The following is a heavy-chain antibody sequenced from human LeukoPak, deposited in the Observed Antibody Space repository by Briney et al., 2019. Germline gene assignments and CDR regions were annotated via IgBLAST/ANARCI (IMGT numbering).Heavy chain of an antibody. J-gene: IGHJ6*03. CDR1: GFNFSDYY. V-gene: IGHV3-11*04. CDR2: ISTSSNTI. Sequence: GGSLRLSCEASGFNFSDYYMSWIRQAPGKGLEWLSYISTSSNTIYYAESVKGRFTISRDNAKNSLYLQMNSLRAEDTAVYYCARGYYDFWSGYYDYYYYYMDVWGKGTTVTVSS. CDR3: ARGYYDFWSGYYDYYYYYMDV. D-gene: IGHD3-3*01.